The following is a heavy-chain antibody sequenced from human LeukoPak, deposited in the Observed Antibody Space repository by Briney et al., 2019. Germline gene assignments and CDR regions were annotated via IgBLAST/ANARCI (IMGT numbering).Heavy chain of an antibody. D-gene: IGHD6-19*01. V-gene: IGHV3-30*04. CDR1: GFTFNKYA. CDR2: ISYDGSYK. J-gene: IGHJ4*02. Sequence: PGGSLRLSCAASGFTFNKYAIHWVRQAPGKGLEWVTVISYDGSYKDYPDSVKGRFTISRDNSKNTLYLQMNSLRVEDTAVYYRARDPIHNSGWFFPGGYLDSWGQGALVSVSS. CDR3: ARDPIHNSGWFFPGGYLDS.